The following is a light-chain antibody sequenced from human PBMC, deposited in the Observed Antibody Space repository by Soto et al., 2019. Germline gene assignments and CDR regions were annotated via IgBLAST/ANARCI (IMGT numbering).Light chain of an antibody. Sequence: ETVLTQSPATLSLSPGERAILSCRASQSVSTHLAWYQQKPGQARRLLIYDASNRATGIPARFSGSGSGTDFTVTISSLEPEDFAVYYCQQRSNWPPLLTFGGGTKVEIK. CDR3: QQRSNWPPLLT. J-gene: IGKJ4*01. V-gene: IGKV3-11*01. CDR1: QSVSTH. CDR2: DAS.